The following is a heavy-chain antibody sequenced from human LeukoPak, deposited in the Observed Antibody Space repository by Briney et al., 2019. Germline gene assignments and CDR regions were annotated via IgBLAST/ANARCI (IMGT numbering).Heavy chain of an antibody. CDR3: ASSHDSSGND. V-gene: IGHV3-7*01. D-gene: IGHD3-22*01. Sequence: GGSLRLSCVASGFSFSSYWMAWVRQAPGKGLEWVADIKYDGSHKYYVDPVKGRFTISRDNAKNSVYLQMNSLRVDDTAVYFCASSHDSSGNDWGQGTMVTVSS. CDR1: GFSFSSYW. CDR2: IKYDGSHK. J-gene: IGHJ4*02.